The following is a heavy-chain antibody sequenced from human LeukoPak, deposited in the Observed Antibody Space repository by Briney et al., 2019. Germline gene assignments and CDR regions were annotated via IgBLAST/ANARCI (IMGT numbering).Heavy chain of an antibody. Sequence: GGSLRLACAASGFTFSNAWMSWVRQAPGKGLEWVGRIKSKTDGETTDYAAPGKGRFTISRDDSKNTLYLQMNSLKTEDTAVYYCTTEGWRWGRGTLVTVSS. CDR2: IKSKTDGETT. CDR1: GFTFSNAW. J-gene: IGHJ4*02. D-gene: IGHD2-15*01. V-gene: IGHV3-15*01. CDR3: TTEGWR.